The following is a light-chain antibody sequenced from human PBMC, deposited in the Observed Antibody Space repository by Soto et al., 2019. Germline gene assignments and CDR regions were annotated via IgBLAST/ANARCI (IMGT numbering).Light chain of an antibody. CDR3: SSYATSSTLV. Sequence: QSLLAQPAFVSWAPGQSITMSCTGPSSDVGRYNYVAWYQQHPGKAPKVLIFEVSNRPSGVSSRFSGSKSGNTASLNISGLQAEDEADYYCSSYATSSTLVFGTGTKVTVL. J-gene: IGLJ1*01. CDR2: EVS. CDR1: SSDVGRYNY. V-gene: IGLV2-14*01.